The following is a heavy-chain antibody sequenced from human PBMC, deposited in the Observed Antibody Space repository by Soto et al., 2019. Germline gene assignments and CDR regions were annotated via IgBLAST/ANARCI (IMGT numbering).Heavy chain of an antibody. D-gene: IGHD3-22*01. CDR1: GYTFTGYY. J-gene: IGHJ5*02. CDR2: INPNSGGT. CDR3: ARGPPITMIVVVITPWFDP. Sequence: ASVKVSCKASGYTFTGYYMHWVRQAPGQGLEWMGWINPNSGGTNYAQKFQGWVTMTRDTSISTAYMELSRLRSDDTAVYYCARGPPITMIVVVITPWFDPWGQGTLVTVSS. V-gene: IGHV1-2*04.